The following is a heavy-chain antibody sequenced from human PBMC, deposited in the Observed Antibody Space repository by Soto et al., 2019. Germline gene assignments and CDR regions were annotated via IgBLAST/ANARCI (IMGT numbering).Heavy chain of an antibody. J-gene: IGHJ4*02. D-gene: IGHD2-15*01. V-gene: IGHV4-59*01. CDR3: ARVYCSGGSCYLPDY. Sequence: QVQLEESGPGLVKPSETLSLTCTVSGGSISSYYWSWIWQPPGKGLEWIGYSYSSGSTNYNPSLKSLVTIQVETPKNQLSVKLSSVTAADTAVYYCARVYCSGGSCYLPDYWGPGTLVTVSS. CDR2: SYSSGST. CDR1: GGSISSYY.